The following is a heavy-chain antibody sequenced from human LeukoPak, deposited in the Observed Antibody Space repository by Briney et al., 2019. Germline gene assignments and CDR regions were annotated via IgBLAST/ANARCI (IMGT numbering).Heavy chain of an antibody. CDR3: ARSVTSDYYYYMDV. D-gene: IGHD4-17*01. J-gene: IGHJ6*03. CDR1: GFTFSTFA. CDR2: IFPSGGEI. Sequence: TGGSLRLSCAASGFTFSTFAMIWVRQPPGKGLEWVSSIFPSGGEIHYADSVRGRFTISRDNSKSTLSLQMNSLRAEDTALYYCARSVTSDYYYYMDVWGKGTTVTISS. V-gene: IGHV3-23*01.